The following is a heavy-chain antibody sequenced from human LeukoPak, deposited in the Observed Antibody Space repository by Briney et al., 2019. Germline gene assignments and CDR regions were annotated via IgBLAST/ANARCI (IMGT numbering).Heavy chain of an antibody. J-gene: IGHJ4*02. CDR1: GGSISSSSYY. CDR2: IYYSGST. Sequence: SETLSLTCTVSGGSISSSSYYWGWIRQPPGEGLEWIGSIYYSGSTYYNPSLKSRVTISVDTSKNQFSLKLSSVTAADTAVYYCARVESRYGSGSYSYFDYWGQGTLVTVSS. D-gene: IGHD3-10*01. CDR3: ARVESRYGSGSYSYFDY. V-gene: IGHV4-39*07.